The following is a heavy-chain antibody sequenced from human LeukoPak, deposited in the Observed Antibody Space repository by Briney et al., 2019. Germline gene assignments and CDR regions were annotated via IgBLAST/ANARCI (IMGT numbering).Heavy chain of an antibody. CDR1: GFTFSNYG. D-gene: IGHD3-22*01. Sequence: GGSLRLSCAASGFTFSNYGMHWVRQAPGKGLEWVAVVWSDGTTKNYADSVKGRFTISRDNSKNTLYMQMNSLRAEDTAVYYCAKHMGSSSGYYFPDWGQGTLVTVSS. J-gene: IGHJ4*02. CDR2: VWSDGTTK. V-gene: IGHV3-33*06. CDR3: AKHMGSSSGYYFPD.